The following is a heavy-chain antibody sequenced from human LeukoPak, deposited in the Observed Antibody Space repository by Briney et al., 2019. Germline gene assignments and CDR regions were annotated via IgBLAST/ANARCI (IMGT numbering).Heavy chain of an antibody. CDR1: GYTFTGYY. J-gene: IGHJ4*02. V-gene: IGHV1-46*01. Sequence: ASVKVSCKASGYTFTGYYMHWVRQAPGQGLEWMGIINPSGGGTTYAQKFQGRVTMTRDMSTSTVYMELTSLSSEDTAVYYCARVVPRMGTDYWGQGTLVTVSS. CDR3: ARVVPRMGTDY. CDR2: INPSGGGT. D-gene: IGHD7-27*01.